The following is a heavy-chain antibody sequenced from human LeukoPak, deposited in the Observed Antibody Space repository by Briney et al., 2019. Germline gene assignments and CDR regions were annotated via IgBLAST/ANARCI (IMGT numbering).Heavy chain of an antibody. Sequence: GASVKVSCKASGYTFTGYYMHWVRQAPGQGLEWMGWINPNSGGTNYAQKFQGRVTMTRDTSISTAYMELSRLRSDDTAVYYCARRRKSNYSNYFDYWGQGTLVTVSS. D-gene: IGHD4-11*01. CDR2: INPNSGGT. CDR1: GYTFTGYY. J-gene: IGHJ4*02. CDR3: ARRRKSNYSNYFDY. V-gene: IGHV1-2*02.